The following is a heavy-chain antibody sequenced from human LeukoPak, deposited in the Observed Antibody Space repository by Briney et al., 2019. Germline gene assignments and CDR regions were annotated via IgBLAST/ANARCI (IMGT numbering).Heavy chain of an antibody. Sequence: ASVKVSCKASGGTFSSYAISWVRQAPGQGLEWMGRIIPIFGIANYAQKLQGRVTMTTDTSTSTAYMELRSLRSDDTAVYYCARGDYGDYVCAFDIWGQGTMVTVSS. J-gene: IGHJ3*02. CDR3: ARGDYGDYVCAFDI. CDR1: GGTFSSYA. V-gene: IGHV1-69*04. CDR2: IIPIFGIA. D-gene: IGHD4-17*01.